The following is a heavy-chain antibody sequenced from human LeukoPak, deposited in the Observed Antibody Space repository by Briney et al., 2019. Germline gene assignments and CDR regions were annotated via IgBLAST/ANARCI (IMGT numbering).Heavy chain of an antibody. CDR3: AKGSGVAVAVVMDY. CDR2: ISWNSGSI. Sequence: GGSLRLSCAASGFTFDDYAMHWVRQAPGKGLEWVSGISWNSGSIGYADSVKGRFTISRDNAKNSLYLQMNSLRAEDTALYYCAKGSGVAVAVVMDYWGQGTLVTVSS. J-gene: IGHJ4*02. CDR1: GFTFDDYA. D-gene: IGHD6-19*01. V-gene: IGHV3-9*01.